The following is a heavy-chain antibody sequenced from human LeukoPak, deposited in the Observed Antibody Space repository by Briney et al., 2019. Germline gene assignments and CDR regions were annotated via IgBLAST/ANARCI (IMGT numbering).Heavy chain of an antibody. Sequence: SETLSLTCTVSGFSISNDYYWGWIRQPPGKGLEWIGTIYHTGNTYYNSSLKSRVTISVDTSKNQFSLKLISVTAADAAVYYCARSGSWIKVHSPFDYWGQGTLVTVSS. CDR2: IYHTGNT. J-gene: IGHJ4*02. V-gene: IGHV4-38-2*02. D-gene: IGHD6-13*01. CDR1: GFSISNDYY. CDR3: ARSGSWIKVHSPFDY.